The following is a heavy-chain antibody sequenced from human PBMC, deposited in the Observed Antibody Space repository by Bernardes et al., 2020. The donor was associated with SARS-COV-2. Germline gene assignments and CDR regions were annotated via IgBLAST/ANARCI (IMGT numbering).Heavy chain of an antibody. CDR1: GFTFSSYW. V-gene: IGHV3-74*01. D-gene: IGHD3-22*01. CDR3: ARDMSMIGYGMDV. J-gene: IGHJ6*02. Sequence: GGSLRLSCAASGFTFSSYWMHWVRQAPGKGLVWVSRINSDGSSTSYADFVKGRFTISRDNAKNSLYLQMNSLRAEDTAVYYCARDMSMIGYGMDVWGQGTTVTVSS. CDR2: INSDGSST.